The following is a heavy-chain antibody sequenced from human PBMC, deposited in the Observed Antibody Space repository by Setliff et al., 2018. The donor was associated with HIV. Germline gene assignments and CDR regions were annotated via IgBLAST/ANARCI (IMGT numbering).Heavy chain of an antibody. D-gene: IGHD3-3*01. J-gene: IGHJ4*02. CDR2: ISNDALQT. CDR3: ARARTVDFWSDSLAH. Sequence: GGSLRLSCLASGFQFQPYILHWVRQAPGKGLEWVAVISNDALQTYYADSVRGRFTISRDSTKNALYLKFYNPRPEDTAIYHCARARTVDFWSDSLAHWGQGTLVTVSS. CDR1: GFQFQPYI. V-gene: IGHV3-30*03.